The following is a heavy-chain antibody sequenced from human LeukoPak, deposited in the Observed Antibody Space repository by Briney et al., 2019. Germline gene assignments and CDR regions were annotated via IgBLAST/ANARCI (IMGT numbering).Heavy chain of an antibody. CDR3: AREMTTVTLYYFDY. V-gene: IGHV3-7*01. J-gene: IGHJ4*02. CDR2: IKQDGSEK. Sequence: GGSLRLSCAASGFTFSSYWMSWVRQAPGKGLEWVANIKQDGSEKYYVDSVKGRFTISRDNAKNSLYLQMNSLRAEDTAVYYCAREMTTVTLYYFDYWGQGTLVTVSS. D-gene: IGHD4-17*01. CDR1: GFTFSSYW.